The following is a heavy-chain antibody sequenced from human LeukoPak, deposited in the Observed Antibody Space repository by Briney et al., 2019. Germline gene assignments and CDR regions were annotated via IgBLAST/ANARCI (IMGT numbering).Heavy chain of an antibody. Sequence: ASVKVSCKASGYTFTSYGISWVRQAPGQGLEWIGWISAYNGNTNYAQKLQGRVTMTTDTSTSTAYMELRSLRSDDTAVYYCAREARNTIFGVVLYGMDVWGQGTTVTVSS. J-gene: IGHJ6*02. CDR1: GYTFTSYG. V-gene: IGHV1-18*01. CDR3: AREARNTIFGVVLYGMDV. CDR2: ISAYNGNT. D-gene: IGHD3-3*01.